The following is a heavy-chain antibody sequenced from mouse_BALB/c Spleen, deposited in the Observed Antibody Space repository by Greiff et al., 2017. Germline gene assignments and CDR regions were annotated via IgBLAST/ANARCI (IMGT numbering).Heavy chain of an antibody. J-gene: IGHJ4*01. V-gene: IGHV1-9*01. CDR2: ILPGSGST. CDR1: GYTFSSYW. D-gene: IGHD3-1*01. CDR3: ARWAARATGAMDY. Sequence: VQLQQSGAELMKPGASVKISCKATGYTFSSYWIEWVKQRPGHGLEWIGEILPGSGSTNYNEKFKGKATFTADTSSNTAYMQLSSLTSEDSAVYYCARWAARATGAMDYWGQGTSVTVSS.